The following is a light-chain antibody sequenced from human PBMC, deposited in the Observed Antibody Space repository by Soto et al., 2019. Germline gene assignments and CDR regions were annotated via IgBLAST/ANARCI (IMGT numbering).Light chain of an antibody. CDR2: DAS. CDR3: QQGFSAPPLT. Sequence: DIQMTQSPSSLSASVGDRVTITCRSSQSINNYLSCYHQRPGKAPKVLIYDASTLQSVVPSRFSCSGSGTDFTLTLSSLQPEDFATYYRQQGFSAPPLTFGHGTKVEI. J-gene: IGKJ1*01. V-gene: IGKV1-39*01. CDR1: QSINNY.